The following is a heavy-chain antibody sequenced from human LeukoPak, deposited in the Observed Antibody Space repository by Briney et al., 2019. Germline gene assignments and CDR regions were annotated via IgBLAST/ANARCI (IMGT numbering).Heavy chain of an antibody. V-gene: IGHV4-39*01. CDR3: ARPYSSGARVDY. Sequence: SETLSLTCTVSGGSISSSSYYWGWIRQPPGKGLEWIGSIYYSGSTYYNPSLKSRVTISVDTSKNQFSLKMSSVTAADTAVYYCARPYSSGARVDYWGQGTLVTVSS. J-gene: IGHJ4*02. CDR2: IYYSGST. CDR1: GGSISSSSYY. D-gene: IGHD6-19*01.